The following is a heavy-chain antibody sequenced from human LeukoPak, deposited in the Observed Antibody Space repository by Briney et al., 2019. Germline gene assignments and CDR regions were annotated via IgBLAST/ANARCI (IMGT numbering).Heavy chain of an antibody. CDR1: GFTFSNYA. V-gene: IGHV3-23*01. J-gene: IGHJ4*02. CDR3: ACGEWPQNY. D-gene: IGHD3-10*01. CDR2: ISSSADNT. Sequence: GGSLRLSCAASGFTFSNYAMSWVRQAPGKGLEWVSSISSSADNTYHADSVKGRFTISRDNFKNTLFLQMNSLRAEDTAVYYCACGEWPQNYWGQGTLVTVSS.